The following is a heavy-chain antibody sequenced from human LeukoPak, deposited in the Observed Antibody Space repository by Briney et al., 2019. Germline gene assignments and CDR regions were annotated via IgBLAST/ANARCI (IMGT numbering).Heavy chain of an antibody. V-gene: IGHV3-21*01. J-gene: IGHJ4*02. Sequence: PGGSLRLSCVASGFTFSSYGMNWVRQPPVKGLEWVSSISSSSSFIYYADSVKGRFTISRDKAEKSLYLQMNSLRVEDTAVYYCARGTTVTSAGDYWGQGTLVTVSS. D-gene: IGHD4-17*01. CDR1: GFTFSSYG. CDR2: ISSSSSFI. CDR3: ARGTTVTSAGDY.